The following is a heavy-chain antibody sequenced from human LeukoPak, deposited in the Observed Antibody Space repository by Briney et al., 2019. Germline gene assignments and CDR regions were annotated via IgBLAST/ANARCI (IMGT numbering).Heavy chain of an antibody. J-gene: IGHJ4*02. CDR2: ISWNSGSI. Sequence: PGRSLRLSCAASGFTFDDYAMHWVRQAPGKGLEWVSGISWNSGSIGYADSVKGRFTISRDNAKNSLHLQMNSLRAEDTAVYYCARDEIYYYDSSGPSYWGQGTLVTVSS. CDR1: GFTFDDYA. CDR3: ARDEIYYYDSSGPSY. D-gene: IGHD3-22*01. V-gene: IGHV3-9*01.